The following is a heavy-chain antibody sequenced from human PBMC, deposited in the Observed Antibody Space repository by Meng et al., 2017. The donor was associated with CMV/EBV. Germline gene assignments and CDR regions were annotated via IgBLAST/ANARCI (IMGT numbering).Heavy chain of an antibody. Sequence: QRHLRESGPGLVKPSKTLSLTCTVSGGSISSSSYYWGWIRQPPGKGLEWIGSIYYSGSTYYNPSLKSRVTISVDTSKNQFSLKLSSVTAADTAVYYCARDSSRWVTKYYFDYWGQGTLVTVSS. CDR2: IYYSGST. J-gene: IGHJ4*02. V-gene: IGHV4-39*07. CDR1: GGSISSSSYY. D-gene: IGHD4-17*01. CDR3: ARDSSRWVTKYYFDY.